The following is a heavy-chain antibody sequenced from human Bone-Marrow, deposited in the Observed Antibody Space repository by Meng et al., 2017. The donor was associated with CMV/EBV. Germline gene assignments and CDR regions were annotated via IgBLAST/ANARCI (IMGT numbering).Heavy chain of an antibody. J-gene: IGHJ4*02. V-gene: IGHV1-2*02. D-gene: IGHD2-15*01. CDR1: GYTFTAYY. Sequence: ASVKVSCKASGYTFTAYYIHWVRQAPGQGLEWMGWMNPNTGNTNYPQRFQGRVTMTSDRSISTAYLELSRLRSEDTAVYYCALQLPTRNWGQGTLVTVSS. CDR2: MNPNTGNT. CDR3: ALQLPTRN.